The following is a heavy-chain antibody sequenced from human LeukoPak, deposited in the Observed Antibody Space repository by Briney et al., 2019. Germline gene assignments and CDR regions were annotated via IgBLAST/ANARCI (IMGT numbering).Heavy chain of an antibody. Sequence: PGGSLRLSCAASGFTFSSCAMSWVRQAPGKGLEWVSAISGSGGSTYYADSVKGRFTISRDNSKNTLYLQMNSLRAEDTAVYYCAKAVFMVRGVIISRKGYYFDYWGQGTLVTVSS. D-gene: IGHD3-10*01. CDR2: ISGSGGST. V-gene: IGHV3-23*01. CDR3: AKAVFMVRGVIISRKGYYFDY. J-gene: IGHJ4*02. CDR1: GFTFSSCA.